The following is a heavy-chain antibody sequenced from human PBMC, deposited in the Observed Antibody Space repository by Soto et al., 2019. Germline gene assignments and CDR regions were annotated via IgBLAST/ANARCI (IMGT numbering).Heavy chain of an antibody. V-gene: IGHV3-7*05. D-gene: IGHD3-22*01. Sequence: EVQLVESGGGLVQPGGSLRLSCAASGFTLSNYCMAWVRQAPGKGLEWVANINHDGSEKHYVDSAKGRFTISRDNARSSLYLQMNSLSAADPAVFYCARTLLRETSGYPHFDLWGRGNLVGVSS. J-gene: IGHJ2*01. CDR2: INHDGSEK. CDR1: GFTLSNYC. CDR3: ARTLLRETSGYPHFDL.